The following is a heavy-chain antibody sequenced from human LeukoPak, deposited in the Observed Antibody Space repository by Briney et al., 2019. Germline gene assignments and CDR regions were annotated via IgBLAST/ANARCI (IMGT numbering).Heavy chain of an antibody. V-gene: IGHV4-59*08. CDR1: GGSISSYY. CDR2: IHYSGST. CDR3: ARRVVVTAIRNDAFDI. D-gene: IGHD2-21*02. J-gene: IGHJ3*02. Sequence: SETLSLTCTVSGGSISSYYWSWIRQPPGKGLEWIGYIHYSGSTNYNPSLKSRVTISVDTSKNQFSLKLSSVTAADTAVYYCARRVVVTAIRNDAFDIWGQGTMVTVSS.